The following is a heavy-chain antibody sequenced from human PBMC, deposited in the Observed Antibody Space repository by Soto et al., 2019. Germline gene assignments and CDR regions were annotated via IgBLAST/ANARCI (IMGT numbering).Heavy chain of an antibody. V-gene: IGHV1-2*02. J-gene: IGHJ5*02. Sequence: QVQLVQSGAEVKKPGASVKVSCKAPRYIFTAYFMHWVRLAPGQGLEWMGWSNPKNGATDYGLSFQGRGTMTSDTSISTAYMDLSSLRSDDTAVYYCASHDPGARFDPWGQGTLVIVSS. CDR2: SNPKNGAT. CDR3: ASHDPGARFDP. D-gene: IGHD1-1*01. CDR1: RYIFTAYF.